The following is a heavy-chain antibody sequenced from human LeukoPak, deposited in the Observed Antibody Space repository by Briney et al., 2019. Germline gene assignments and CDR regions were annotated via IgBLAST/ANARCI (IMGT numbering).Heavy chain of an antibody. CDR3: AKDITPWGSGDAFDI. CDR1: GFTFDDYA. V-gene: IGHV3-9*03. J-gene: IGHJ3*02. CDR2: ISWNSGSI. D-gene: IGHD7-27*01. Sequence: QTGRSLRLSCAASGFTFDDYAMHWVRQAPGKGLEWVSGISWNSGSIGYADSVKGRFTISRDNAKNSLYLQMNSLRAEDMALYYCAKDITPWGSGDAFDIWGQGTMVTVSS.